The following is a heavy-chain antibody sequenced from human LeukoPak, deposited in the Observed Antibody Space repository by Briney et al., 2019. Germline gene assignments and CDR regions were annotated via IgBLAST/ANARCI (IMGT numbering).Heavy chain of an antibody. Sequence: GRSLRLSCAASGFTVSSNYMNWVRQAPGKGLEWVGVIYNGGSIYYADSVKGRFTISRDNSKNTLYLQVNSLSDEDTAVYYCAREGPSQRSFGFDYWGQGTLVTVSS. V-gene: IGHV3-66*01. CDR1: GFTVSSNY. CDR3: AREGPSQRSFGFDY. J-gene: IGHJ4*02. D-gene: IGHD1-1*01. CDR2: IYNGGSI.